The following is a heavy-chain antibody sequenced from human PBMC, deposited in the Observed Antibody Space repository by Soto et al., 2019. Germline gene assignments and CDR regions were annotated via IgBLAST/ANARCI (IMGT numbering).Heavy chain of an antibody. CDR1: GGTSSDYA. J-gene: IGHJ3*01. V-gene: IGHV1-69*01. CDR2: IIPIFGTA. D-gene: IGHD3-10*01. CDR3: AGSFKYGSGTFDALDV. Sequence: QVLLVQSGTEVKKPGSSVKVSCQASGGTSSDYALTWVRQAPGQGLEWMGGIIPIFGTANYAQRFQGSVSITADESASTAYMELSSLKSEDTAVYYCAGSFKYGSGTFDALDVWGHGTMVMVSS.